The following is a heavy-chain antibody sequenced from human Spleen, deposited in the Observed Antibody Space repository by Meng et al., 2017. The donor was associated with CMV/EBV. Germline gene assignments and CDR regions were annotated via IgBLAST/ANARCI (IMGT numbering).Heavy chain of an antibody. CDR3: ARDDYGGKLGY. CDR2: ISSSSTYK. CDR1: GFSFSNFV. J-gene: IGHJ4*02. V-gene: IGHV3-21*01. D-gene: IGHD4-23*01. Sequence: GESLKISCAASGFSFSNFVMHWVRQAPGKGLEWVSSISSSSTYKYYADSVKGRFTISRDNSKNTLYLQMNSLRAEDTAVYYCARDDYGGKLGYWGQGTLVTVS.